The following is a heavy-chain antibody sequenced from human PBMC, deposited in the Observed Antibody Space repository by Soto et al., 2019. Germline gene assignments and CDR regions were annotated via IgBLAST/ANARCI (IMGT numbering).Heavy chain of an antibody. CDR3: ARAYDAVWFGELPRNDAFDI. J-gene: IGHJ3*02. D-gene: IGHD3-10*01. Sequence: GGSLRLSCAASGFTFSSYSMNWVRQAPGKGLEWVSYISSSSSTIYYADSVKGRFTISRDNAKNSLYLQMNSLRAEDTAVYYCARAYDAVWFGELPRNDAFDIWGQGTMVTVSS. V-gene: IGHV3-48*01. CDR1: GFTFSSYS. CDR2: ISSSSSTI.